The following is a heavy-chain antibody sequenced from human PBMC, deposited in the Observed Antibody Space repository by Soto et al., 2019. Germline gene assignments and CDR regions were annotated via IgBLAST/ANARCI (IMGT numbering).Heavy chain of an antibody. V-gene: IGHV3-21*01. D-gene: IGHD2-15*01. Sequence: GFLRLSCAASGFTFSSYSMNWVRQAPGKGLEWVSSISSSSSYIYYADSVKGRFTISRDNAKNSLYLQMNSLRAEDTAVYYCARLGGYCSGGSCPYGMDVWGQGTTVTVSS. CDR2: ISSSSSYI. CDR3: ARLGGYCSGGSCPYGMDV. J-gene: IGHJ6*02. CDR1: GFTFSSYS.